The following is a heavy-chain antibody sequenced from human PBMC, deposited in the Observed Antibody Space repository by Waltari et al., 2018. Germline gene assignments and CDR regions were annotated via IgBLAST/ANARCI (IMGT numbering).Heavy chain of an antibody. CDR1: GGSFSGYY. Sequence: QVQLQQWGAGLLKPSETLSLTCAVYGGSFSGYYWSWIRQPPGKGLEWLGEINHSGSTKTSPSLKGRVTISVDTSKNQFSLKLSSVTAADTAVYYCASKVGGTPGNFDYWGQGTLVTVSS. CDR3: ASKVGGTPGNFDY. J-gene: IGHJ4*02. D-gene: IGHD1-26*01. V-gene: IGHV4-34*01. CDR2: INHSGST.